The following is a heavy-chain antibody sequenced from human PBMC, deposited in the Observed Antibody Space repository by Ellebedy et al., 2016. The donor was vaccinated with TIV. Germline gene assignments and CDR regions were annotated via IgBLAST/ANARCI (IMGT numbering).Heavy chain of an antibody. D-gene: IGHD3-10*01. CDR3: ASSRYHYYLGNTIFVY. Sequence: PGGSLRLSCAAPGFTFSPYAMAWVRQAPGKGLEWVSGIVGSGAEKYADSVKGRFTISRENSKNTLYLQMNSLRPEDTAVYYCASSRYHYYLGNTIFVYWGQGTLVTVAS. CDR2: IVGSGA. V-gene: IGHV3-23*01. CDR1: GFTFSPYA. J-gene: IGHJ4*02.